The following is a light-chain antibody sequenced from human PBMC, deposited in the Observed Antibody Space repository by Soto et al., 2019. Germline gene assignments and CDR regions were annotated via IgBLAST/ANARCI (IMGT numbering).Light chain of an antibody. CDR1: QSLSSSY. CDR2: GAY. CDR3: LQYASPLYT. J-gene: IGKJ2*01. Sequence: EIVLTQSPGTLSLSPGERATLSCRASQSLSSSYLAWYQLKPGQAPRLLIYGAYNRATGLPDRFSGSGSGTDCTLTISRLEPEDFAVYFCLQYASPLYTFGQGTKLQI. V-gene: IGKV3-20*01.